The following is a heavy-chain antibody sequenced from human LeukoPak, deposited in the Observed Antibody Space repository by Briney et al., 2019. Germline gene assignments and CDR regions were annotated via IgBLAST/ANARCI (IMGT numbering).Heavy chain of an antibody. CDR3: ARDWPTYYDSSGYYYQGSYYFDY. Sequence: GGSLRLSCAASGFTFSSYNMNWVRQAPGKGLEWVSSISTSNNYIYYADSVTGRFTISRDNAKNSLYLQMNSLRAEDTAVYYCARDWPTYYDSSGYYYQGSYYFDYWGQGTLVTVSS. J-gene: IGHJ4*02. V-gene: IGHV3-21*01. CDR1: GFTFSSYN. CDR2: ISTSNNYI. D-gene: IGHD3-22*01.